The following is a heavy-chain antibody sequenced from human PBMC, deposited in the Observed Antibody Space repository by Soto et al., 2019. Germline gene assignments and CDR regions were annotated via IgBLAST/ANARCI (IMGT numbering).Heavy chain of an antibody. CDR3: ARTSHDSSGYYRPRYYFDY. Sequence: SETLSLTCTVSGGSISSGDYYWSWIRQPPGKGLEWIGYIYYSGSTYYNPSLKSRVTISVDTSKNQFSLKLSSVTAADTAVYYCARTSHDSSGYYRPRYYFDYWGQGTLVTVS. V-gene: IGHV4-30-4*01. J-gene: IGHJ4*02. D-gene: IGHD3-22*01. CDR2: IYYSGST. CDR1: GGSISSGDYY.